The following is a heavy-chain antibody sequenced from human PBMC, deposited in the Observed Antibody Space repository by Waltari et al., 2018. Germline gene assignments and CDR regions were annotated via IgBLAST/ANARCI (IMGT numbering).Heavy chain of an antibody. CDR2: IYHSGST. Sequence: QVQLQESGPGLVKPSETLSLTCALSGYSTSSGYSWGWIRHPPGKGLEWIGSIYHSGSTDYNPSLKSRVTISVDTSKNQFSLKLSSVTAADTAVYYCARGTFGYFDLWGRGTLVTVSS. CDR3: ARGTFGYFDL. J-gene: IGHJ2*01. V-gene: IGHV4-38-2*01. D-gene: IGHD3-16*01. CDR1: GYSTSSGYS.